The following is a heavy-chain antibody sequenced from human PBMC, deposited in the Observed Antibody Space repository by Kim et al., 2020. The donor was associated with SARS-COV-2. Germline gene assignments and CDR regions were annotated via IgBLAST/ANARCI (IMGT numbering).Heavy chain of an antibody. CDR3: AKDQRFGEGN. V-gene: IGHV3-23*01. Sequence: GGSLRLSCAASGFTFSSYAMSWVRQAPGKGLEWVSAISGTGITTYYTDSVKGRFTISRDNSKNTLSLQMNSLRAEDTAVYYCAKDQRFGEGNWGQGTLVT. CDR1: GFTFSSYA. CDR2: ISGTGITT. J-gene: IGHJ4*02. D-gene: IGHD3-10*01.